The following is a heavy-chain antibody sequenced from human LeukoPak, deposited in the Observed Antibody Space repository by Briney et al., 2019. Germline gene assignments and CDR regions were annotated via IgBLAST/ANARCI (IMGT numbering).Heavy chain of an antibody. V-gene: IGHV3-30*18. Sequence: HPGRSLRPSCAASGFTFSSYGMHWVRQAPGKGLEWVAVISYDGSNKYYADSVKGRFTISRDNSKNTLYLQMNSLRAEDTAVYYCAKGRTYYYDSSGYYHAEYFQHWGQGTLVTVSS. D-gene: IGHD3-22*01. CDR3: AKGRTYYYDSSGYYHAEYFQH. CDR1: GFTFSSYG. CDR2: ISYDGSNK. J-gene: IGHJ1*01.